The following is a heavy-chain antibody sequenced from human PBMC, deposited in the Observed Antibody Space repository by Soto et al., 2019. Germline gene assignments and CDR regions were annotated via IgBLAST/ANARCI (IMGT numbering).Heavy chain of an antibody. Sequence: QAGGSLRLSCAASGSTFSSYSMNWVRQAPGKGLEWVSYISSSSSTIYYADSVKGRFTISRDNAKNSLYLQMNSLRDEDTAVYYCARDIWIQLFPRGYYGMDVWGQGTTVTVSS. CDR2: ISSSSSTI. CDR1: GSTFSSYS. J-gene: IGHJ6*02. CDR3: ARDIWIQLFPRGYYGMDV. V-gene: IGHV3-48*02. D-gene: IGHD5-18*01.